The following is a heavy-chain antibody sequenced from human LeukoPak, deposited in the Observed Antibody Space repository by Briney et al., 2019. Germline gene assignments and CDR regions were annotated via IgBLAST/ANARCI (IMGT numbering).Heavy chain of an antibody. D-gene: IGHD3-10*01. V-gene: IGHV3-30*02. CDR1: GFTFSSYG. Sequence: GGSLRLSCAASGFTFSSYGMHWVRQAPGKGLEWVAFIGYDGSNKYYADSVKGRFTISRDNSKNTLYLQMNSLRAEDTAVYYCAKMGTGSGSYYRDYFDYWGQGTLVTVSS. J-gene: IGHJ4*02. CDR2: IGYDGSNK. CDR3: AKMGTGSGSYYRDYFDY.